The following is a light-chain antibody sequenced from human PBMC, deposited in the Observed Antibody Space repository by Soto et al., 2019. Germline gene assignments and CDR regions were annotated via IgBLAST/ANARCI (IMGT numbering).Light chain of an antibody. CDR3: PQYNDWPPELT. V-gene: IGKV3-15*01. J-gene: IGKJ3*01. CDR1: QSIRTY. Sequence: EIVLTQSPATLSVSPGESATLSCRASQSIRTYLAWYQLKPGQAPRLLMYDVSTRATGIPARFSGSGSGTDFTLTISSLQSEDFAVYYCPQYNDWPPELTFGPGTKVDMK. CDR2: DVS.